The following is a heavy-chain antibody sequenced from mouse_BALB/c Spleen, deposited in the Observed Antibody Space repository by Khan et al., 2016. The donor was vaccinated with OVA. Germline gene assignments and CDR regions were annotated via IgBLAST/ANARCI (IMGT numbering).Heavy chain of an antibody. J-gene: IGHJ3*01. CDR1: GFTFSTYG. CDR2: VSTGGSYT. V-gene: IGHV5-6*01. Sequence: EVELVESGGDLVKPGGSLKLSCAASGFTFSTYGMSWVRQTPDKRLEWVATVSTGGSYTYSPDSVKGRFTISRDNAKNTLYLQMSGLKSEDTAMFYCTGVAYYYDSEGFAYWGQGTLVTVSA. CDR3: TGVAYYYDSEGFAY. D-gene: IGHD1-1*01.